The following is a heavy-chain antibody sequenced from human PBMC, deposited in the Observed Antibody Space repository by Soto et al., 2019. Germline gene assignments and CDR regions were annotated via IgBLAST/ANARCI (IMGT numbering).Heavy chain of an antibody. CDR3: AREVGTRIDY. D-gene: IGHD1-1*01. CDR1: GGSISSYY. CDR2: IYYSGST. Sequence: QVQLQESGPGLVKPSETLSLTCTVSGGSISSYYWSWIRQPPGKGLEWIGYIYYSGSTNYNPSLKXXVXIXGDTSKNQFSLKLSSVTAADTAVYYCAREVGTRIDYWGQGTLVTVSS. J-gene: IGHJ4*02. V-gene: IGHV4-59*01.